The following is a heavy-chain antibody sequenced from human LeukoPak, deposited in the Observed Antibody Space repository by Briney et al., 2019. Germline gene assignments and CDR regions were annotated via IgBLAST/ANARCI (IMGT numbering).Heavy chain of an antibody. V-gene: IGHV4-34*01. CDR3: ARHGVDDYVWGSYRLGGGIDY. CDR2: INHSGST. CDR1: GGSFSGYY. J-gene: IGHJ4*02. Sequence: SETLSLTCAVYGGSFSGYYWSWIRQPPGKGLEWIGEINHSGSTNYNPSLKSRVTITVDTSKNQFSLQRSSVTAADTAVYYCARHGVDDYVWGSYRLGGGIDYWGQGTLVTVSS. D-gene: IGHD3-16*02.